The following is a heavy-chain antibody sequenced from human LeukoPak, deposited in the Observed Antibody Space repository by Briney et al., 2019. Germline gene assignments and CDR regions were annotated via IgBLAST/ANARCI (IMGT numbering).Heavy chain of an antibody. Sequence: GGSLRLSCADSGFTFSSYAMSWVRQAPGKGLEWVSIISSTGGTIYYADSVKGRFTVSRDNGKNSLLLQMNSLRAEDTALYYCARGYSRAAFDIWGQGTVVAVSS. D-gene: IGHD2-15*01. CDR3: ARGYSRAAFDI. CDR1: GFTFSSYA. V-gene: IGHV3-23*01. J-gene: IGHJ3*02. CDR2: ISSTGGTI.